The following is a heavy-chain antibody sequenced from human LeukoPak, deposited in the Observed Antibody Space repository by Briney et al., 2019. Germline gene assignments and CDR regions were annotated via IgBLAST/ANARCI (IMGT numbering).Heavy chain of an antibody. CDR3: ARAWGDIVVVPAAPYGMDV. CDR2: IYHSGST. D-gene: IGHD2-2*01. J-gene: IGHJ6*02. Sequence: PSGTLSLTYAVSGGSISSSNWWSWVRQPPGKGLEWIGEIYHSGSTNYNPYLKSRVTISVDKSKNQFSLKLSSVTAADTAVYYCARAWGDIVVVPAAPYGMDVWGQGTTVTVSS. CDR1: GGSISSSNW. V-gene: IGHV4-4*02.